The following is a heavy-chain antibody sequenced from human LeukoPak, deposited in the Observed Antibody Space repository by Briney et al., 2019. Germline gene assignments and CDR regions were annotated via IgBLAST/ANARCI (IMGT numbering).Heavy chain of an antibody. CDR3: ARVVESGYSSGLWFDP. CDR2: ISSSSSYI. Sequence: GGSLRLSCAASGFTFSHYSMNWVRQAPGKGLEWVSSISSSSSYIYYADSVKGRFTISRDNAKNSLYLQMNSLRAEDTAVYYCARVVESGYSSGLWFDPWGQGTLVTVSS. V-gene: IGHV3-21*01. D-gene: IGHD6-19*01. J-gene: IGHJ5*02. CDR1: GFTFSHYS.